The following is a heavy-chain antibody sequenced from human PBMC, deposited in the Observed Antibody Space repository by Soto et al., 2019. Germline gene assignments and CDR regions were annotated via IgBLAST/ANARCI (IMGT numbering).Heavy chain of an antibody. CDR1: GGTFSSYA. D-gene: IGHD3-3*01. CDR3: ARGHTIFGVAHNYYYGMDV. Sequence: SVKVSCKASGGTFSSYAISWVRQAPGQGLEWMGGIIPIFGTANYAQKFQGRVTITADESTSTAYMELSSLRSEDTAVYYCARGHTIFGVAHNYYYGMDVWGQGATVPVSS. J-gene: IGHJ6*02. CDR2: IIPIFGTA. V-gene: IGHV1-69*13.